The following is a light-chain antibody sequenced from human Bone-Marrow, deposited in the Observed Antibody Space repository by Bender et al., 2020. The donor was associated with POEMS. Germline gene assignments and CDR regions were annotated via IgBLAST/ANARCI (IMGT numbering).Light chain of an antibody. Sequence: QSALTQPASVSGSPGQSITISCTGSSGDIGNYVLVSWYQHHPGKAPKLMIYEGTKRPSGVSNRFSGSRSGNTASLTISGLQAEDEGDYYCCSYAGTYIFYVFGTGTTVTVL. CDR2: EGT. V-gene: IGLV2-23*01. J-gene: IGLJ1*01. CDR3: CSYAGTYIFYV. CDR1: SGDIGNYVL.